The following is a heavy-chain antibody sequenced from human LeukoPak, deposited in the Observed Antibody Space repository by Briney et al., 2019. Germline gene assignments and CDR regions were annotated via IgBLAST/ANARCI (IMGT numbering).Heavy chain of an antibody. Sequence: SETLSPTCAVSGGSISSGGYSWSWIRQPPGKGLEWIGYIYHSGSTYYNPSLKSRVTISVDRSKNQFSLKLSSVTAADTAVYYCARGRGAKEDSSWLSYYFDYWGQGTLVTVSS. CDR1: GGSISSGGYS. D-gene: IGHD6-13*01. V-gene: IGHV4-30-2*01. J-gene: IGHJ4*02. CDR2: IYHSGST. CDR3: ARGRGAKEDSSWLSYYFDY.